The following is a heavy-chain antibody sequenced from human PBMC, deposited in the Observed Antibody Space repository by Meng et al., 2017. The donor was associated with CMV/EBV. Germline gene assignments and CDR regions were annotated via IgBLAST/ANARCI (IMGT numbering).Heavy chain of an antibody. CDR1: GFTFSDYY. V-gene: IGHV3-11*04. CDR2: ISSSGSTI. D-gene: IGHD4-11*01. CDR3: AREPPGNYIYYYYGMDV. Sequence: GGSLRLSYAASGFTFSDYYMSWIRQAPGKGLEWVSYISSSGSTIYYADSVKGRFTISRDNAKNSLYLQMNSLRAEDTAVYYCAREPPGNYIYYYYGMDVWGQGTTVTVSS. J-gene: IGHJ6*02.